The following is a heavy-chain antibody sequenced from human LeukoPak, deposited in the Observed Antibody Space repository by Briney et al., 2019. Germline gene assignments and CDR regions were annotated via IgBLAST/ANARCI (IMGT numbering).Heavy chain of an antibody. D-gene: IGHD5-18*01. CDR3: ARWVDTAMVYYFDY. CDR1: GGSISSGSYY. V-gene: IGHV4-61*02. CDR2: IYTSGST. Sequence: SETLSLTCTVSGGSISSGSYYWSWIRQPAGKGLEWIGRIYTSGSTNYNPSLKSRVTISVDTSKNQFSLKLSSVTAADTAVYYCARWVDTAMVYYFDYWGQGTLVTVSS. J-gene: IGHJ4*02.